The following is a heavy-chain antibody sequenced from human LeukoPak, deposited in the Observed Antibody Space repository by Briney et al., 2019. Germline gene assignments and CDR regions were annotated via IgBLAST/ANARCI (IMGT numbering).Heavy chain of an antibody. D-gene: IGHD3-22*01. V-gene: IGHV4-59*01. Sequence: SETLSLTCTVSGGSISSYYWSWIRQPPGKGLEWIGYIYYSGSTNYNPSLKSRVTISVDTSKNQFSLKLSSVTAADTAVYYCARLGPTYYYDSSGYYILGDYFDCWGQGTLVTVSS. CDR3: ARLGPTYYYDSSGYYILGDYFDC. CDR2: IYYSGST. CDR1: GGSISSYY. J-gene: IGHJ4*02.